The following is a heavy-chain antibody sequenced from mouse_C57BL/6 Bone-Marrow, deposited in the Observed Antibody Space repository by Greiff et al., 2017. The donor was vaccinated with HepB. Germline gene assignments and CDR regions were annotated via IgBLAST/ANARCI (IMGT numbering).Heavy chain of an antibody. V-gene: IGHV1-76*01. Sequence: VQLQQSGAELVRPGASVKLSCKASGYTFTDYYINWVKQRPGQGLEWIARIYPGSGNTYYNEKFKGKATLTAEKSSSTAYMQLSSLTSEDSAVYFCARSRYYGSKDWYFDVWGTGTTVTVSS. J-gene: IGHJ1*03. CDR3: ARSRYYGSKDWYFDV. D-gene: IGHD1-1*01. CDR1: GYTFTDYY. CDR2: IYPGSGNT.